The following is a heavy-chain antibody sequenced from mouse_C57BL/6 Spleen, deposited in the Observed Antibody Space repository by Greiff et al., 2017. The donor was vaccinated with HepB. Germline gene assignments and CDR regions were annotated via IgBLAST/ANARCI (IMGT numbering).Heavy chain of an antibody. V-gene: IGHV1-80*01. Sequence: VQLQQSGAELVKPGASVKISCKASGYAFSSYWMNWVKQRPGKGLEWIGQIYPGDGDTNYNGEFKGKATLTADKSSSTAYMQLSSLTSEDSAVYVCARTLPYGSSPFDYWGQGTTLTVSS. CDR2: IYPGDGDT. J-gene: IGHJ2*01. D-gene: IGHD1-1*01. CDR1: GYAFSSYW. CDR3: ARTLPYGSSPFDY.